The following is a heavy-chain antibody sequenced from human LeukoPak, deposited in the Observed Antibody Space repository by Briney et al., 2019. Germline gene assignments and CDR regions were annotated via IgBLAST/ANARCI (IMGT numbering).Heavy chain of an antibody. CDR2: ISARSGST. V-gene: IGHV3-23*01. CDR3: AKGSAVADIYFDY. J-gene: IGHJ4*02. CDR1: GFTFSSFC. D-gene: IGHD6-19*01. Sequence: GGSLRLSCAASGFTFSSFCMTWVRQAPGKGLEWISTISARSGSTYYAGSVKGRFTVSRDNSKDTLYLQMNNLRVEDTAIYYCAKGSAVADIYFDYWGQGTLVTVSS.